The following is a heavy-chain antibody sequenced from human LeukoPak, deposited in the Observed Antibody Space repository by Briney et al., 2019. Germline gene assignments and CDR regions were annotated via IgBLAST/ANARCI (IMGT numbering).Heavy chain of an antibody. CDR2: IIPILGIA. CDR1: GGTFSSYA. CDR3: ARDRATGRKLNWFDP. V-gene: IGHV1-69*04. Sequence: SVKVSCKASGGTFSSYAISWVRQAPGQGLEWMGRIIPILGIANYAQKFQGRVTITADKSTGTAYMELSSLRSEDTAVYYCARDRATGRKLNWFDPWGQGTLVTVSS. D-gene: IGHD4-17*01. J-gene: IGHJ5*02.